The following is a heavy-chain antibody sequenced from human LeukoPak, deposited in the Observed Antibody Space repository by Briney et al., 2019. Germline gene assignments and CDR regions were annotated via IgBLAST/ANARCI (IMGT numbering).Heavy chain of an antibody. CDR3: ARRGYCSDGSCYQVWFDP. CDR1: GGSISSTSYY. D-gene: IGHD2-15*01. CDR2: IYYSGST. J-gene: IGHJ5*02. Sequence: PSETLSLTCTVSGGSISSTSYYWGWICQPPGKGLEWIGNIYYSGSTYYNPSLKSRVTISVDTSKNQFSLKLSSVTAACTAVYYCARRGYCSDGSCYQVWFDPWGQGTLVTVSS. V-gene: IGHV4-39*01.